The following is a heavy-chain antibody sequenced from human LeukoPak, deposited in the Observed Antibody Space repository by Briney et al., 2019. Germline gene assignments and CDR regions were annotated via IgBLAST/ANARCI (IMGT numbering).Heavy chain of an antibody. CDR3: ARASYDYVWGSYLDY. CDR1: GVSISSGSYY. Sequence: SQTLSLTCTVSGVSISSGSYYWSWIRQPAGKGLEWIGSIYHSGSTYYNPSLKSRVTISVDTSKNQFSLKLSSVTAADTAVYYCARASYDYVWGSYLDYWGQGTLVTVSS. D-gene: IGHD3-16*02. J-gene: IGHJ4*02. V-gene: IGHV4-61*02. CDR2: IYHSGST.